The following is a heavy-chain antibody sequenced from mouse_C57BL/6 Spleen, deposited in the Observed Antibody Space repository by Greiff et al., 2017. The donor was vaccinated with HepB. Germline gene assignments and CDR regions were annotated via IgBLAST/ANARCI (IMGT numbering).Heavy chain of an antibody. CDR3: TGGGTMITYYFDY. CDR2: IRLKSDNYAT. V-gene: IGHV6-3*01. D-gene: IGHD2-4*01. Sequence: EVQLVESGGGLVQPGGSMKLSCVASGFTFSNYWMNWVRQSPEKGLEWVAQIRLKSDNYATHYAESVKGRFTISRDDSKSSVYLQMNNLRAEDTGIYYCTGGGTMITYYFDYWGQGTTLTVSS. CDR1: GFTFSNYW. J-gene: IGHJ2*01.